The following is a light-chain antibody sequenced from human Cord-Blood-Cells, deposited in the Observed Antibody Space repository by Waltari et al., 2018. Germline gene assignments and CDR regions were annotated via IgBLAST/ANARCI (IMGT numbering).Light chain of an antibody. CDR1: QSISSY. CDR3: QQSYSTRPT. J-gene: IGKJ1*01. Sequence: DIQMTQSPSSLSASVGDRVTITCRASQSISSYLNGYQQKPGKAPKILIYAASSLLSGVPSRFSGSGSGTDFTLTISSLQPEDFATYYCQQSYSTRPTFGPGTKVEI. V-gene: IGKV1-39*01. CDR2: AAS.